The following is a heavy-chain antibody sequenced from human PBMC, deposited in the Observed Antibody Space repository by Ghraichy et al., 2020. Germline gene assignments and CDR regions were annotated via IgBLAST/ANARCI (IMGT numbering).Heavy chain of an antibody. D-gene: IGHD6-13*01. V-gene: IGHV3-23*01. CDR3: AKSSFLRVAAAGFDY. CDR1: GFTFSSYA. J-gene: IGHJ4*02. CDR2: ISGSGGST. Sequence: LSLTCAASGFTFSSYAMSWVRQAPGKGLEWVSAISGSGGSTYYADSVKGRFTISRDNSKNTLYLQMNSLRAEDTAVYYCAKSSFLRVAAAGFDYWGQGTLVTVSS.